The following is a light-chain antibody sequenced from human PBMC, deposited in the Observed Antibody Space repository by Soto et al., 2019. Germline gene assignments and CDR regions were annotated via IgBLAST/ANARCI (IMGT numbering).Light chain of an antibody. Sequence: EIVLTQSPGTLSLSPGERATLSCRASRSVSSSYLAWYQQKPGQAPRLLIYGASSRATGIPDWFSGSGSGTDFTLTISRLEPEDFAVYYCQQYGSTGLTFGGGTKVEIK. CDR2: GAS. V-gene: IGKV3-20*01. J-gene: IGKJ4*01. CDR1: RSVSSSY. CDR3: QQYGSTGLT.